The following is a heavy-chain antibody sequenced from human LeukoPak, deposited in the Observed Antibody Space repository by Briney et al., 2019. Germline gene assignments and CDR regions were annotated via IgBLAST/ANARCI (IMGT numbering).Heavy chain of an antibody. J-gene: IGHJ1*01. CDR3: AKDSIGYYKPFQH. CDR2: ISGSGFST. D-gene: IGHD3-22*01. CDR1: GFTFSSYA. Sequence: PGGSLRLSCAASGFTFSSYAMSWVRQAPGKGLEWVSAISGSGFSTYYADSVKGRFTISRDNSKDTLYLQMNSLRADDTALYYRAKDSIGYYKPFQHWGQGTLVTVSS. V-gene: IGHV3-23*01.